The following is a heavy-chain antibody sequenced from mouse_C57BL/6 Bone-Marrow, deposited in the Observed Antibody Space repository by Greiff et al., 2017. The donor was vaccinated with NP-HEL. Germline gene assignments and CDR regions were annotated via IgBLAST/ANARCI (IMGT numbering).Heavy chain of an antibody. J-gene: IGHJ2*01. CDR1: GYTFTSYW. CDR2: IHPYSGST. V-gene: IGHV1-64*01. CDR3: ASGGAYFDY. Sequence: QVQLQQPGAELVKPGASVKLSCKASGYTFTSYWMHWVKQRPGQGLEWIGMIHPYSGSTNYNEKFKGKATLTVDKSSSTAYMQLSSLTSEDSAVYYGASGGAYFDYWGQGTTLTVSA.